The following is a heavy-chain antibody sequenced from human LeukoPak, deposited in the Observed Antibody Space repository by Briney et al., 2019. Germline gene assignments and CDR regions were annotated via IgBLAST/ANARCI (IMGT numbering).Heavy chain of an antibody. D-gene: IGHD3-10*01. V-gene: IGHV1-69*06. CDR1: GYTFTSYY. CDR2: IIPIFGTA. Sequence: GASVKVSCKASGYTFTSYYMHWVRQAPGQGLEWMGGIIPIFGTANYAQKFQGRVTITADKSTSTAYMELSSLRSEDTAVYYCARGFYYYGSGSYFDYWGQGTLVTVSS. CDR3: ARGFYYYGSGSYFDY. J-gene: IGHJ4*02.